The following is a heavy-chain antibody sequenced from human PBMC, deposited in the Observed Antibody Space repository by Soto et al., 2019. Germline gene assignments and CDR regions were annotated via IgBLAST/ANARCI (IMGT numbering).Heavy chain of an antibody. V-gene: IGHV4-30-4*01. CDR2: IYYSGST. CDR1: GGSISSGDYY. J-gene: IGHJ4*02. Sequence: PSETLSLTCTVSGGSISSGDYYWSWIRQPPGKGLEWIGYIYYSGSTYYNPSLKSRVTISVDTSKNQFSLKLSSVTAADTAVYYCARSPKDIAVVVGEYYFDYWRQVTLFTVSS. CDR3: ARSPKDIAVVVGEYYFDY. D-gene: IGHD2-15*01.